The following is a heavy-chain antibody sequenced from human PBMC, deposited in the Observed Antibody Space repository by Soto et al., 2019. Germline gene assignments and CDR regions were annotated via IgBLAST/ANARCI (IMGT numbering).Heavy chain of an antibody. Sequence: QVQLVESGGGVVQPGRSLRLSCAASGFTFSSYGMHWVRQAPGKGLEWVVLVWYDGGNKYYADSVKGRFTISRDNSKNTLYLQMNSLRDEDTAVYYCVRAAGYSGNDYVYYYGMDVWGQGTTVTVSS. D-gene: IGHD5-12*01. CDR2: VWYDGGNK. J-gene: IGHJ6*02. V-gene: IGHV3-33*01. CDR3: VRAAGYSGNDYVYYYGMDV. CDR1: GFTFSSYG.